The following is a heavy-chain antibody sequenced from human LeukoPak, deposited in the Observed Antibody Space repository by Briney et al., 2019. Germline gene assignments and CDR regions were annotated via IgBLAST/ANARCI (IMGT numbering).Heavy chain of an antibody. Sequence: SETLSLTCTVSGGSISSSSYYWGWIRQPPGKGLEWIGSIYYSGSTYYNPSLKSRVTISVDTSKNQSSLKLSSVTAADTAVYYCARDRPVSRWTNYYDSSGSDYYGMDVWGQGTTVTVSS. CDR2: IYYSGST. V-gene: IGHV4-39*07. CDR1: GGSISSSSYY. J-gene: IGHJ6*02. D-gene: IGHD3-22*01. CDR3: ARDRPVSRWTNYYDSSGSDYYGMDV.